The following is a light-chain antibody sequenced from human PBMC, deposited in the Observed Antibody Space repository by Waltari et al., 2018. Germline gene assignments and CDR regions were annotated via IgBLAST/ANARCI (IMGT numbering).Light chain of an antibody. J-gene: IGLJ3*02. Sequence: QAGLTQPPSVSKDLRQNATLPCTWNSNNVGSLGAPWLQLHQGHPPKLLSYRNNNRPSGISERFSASRSGNTASLTITGLQPEDEADYYCSAWDHSLRAWVFGGGTKVTVL. CDR1: SNNVGSLG. CDR2: RNN. CDR3: SAWDHSLRAWV. V-gene: IGLV10-54*01.